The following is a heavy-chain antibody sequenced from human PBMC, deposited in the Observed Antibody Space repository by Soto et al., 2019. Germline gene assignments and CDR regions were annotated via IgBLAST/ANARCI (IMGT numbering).Heavy chain of an antibody. D-gene: IGHD2-15*01. V-gene: IGHV3-33*01. CDR2: IWYDGSNN. CDR1: GFTFSSYG. J-gene: IGHJ3*02. Sequence: GGSLRLSCAASGFTFSSYGMHWVRQAPGKGLEWVAVIWYDGSNNYYADSVQGLFTISRDNSKNTRYLPLNGLRAEDTAVYYSVRNLNVGGNPKNNLDIWGKESIV. CDR3: VRNLNVGGNPKNNLDI.